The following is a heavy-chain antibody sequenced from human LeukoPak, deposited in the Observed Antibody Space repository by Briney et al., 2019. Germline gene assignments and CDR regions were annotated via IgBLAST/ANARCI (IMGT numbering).Heavy chain of an antibody. Sequence: GGSLRLSCAASGFRDYAIHWVRQAPGKVLEWVAVISYDGGYKYYGDSVKGRFTISRDNSQNNFYLQMNSQRSEDTAVYYCAKDQEGGAGTGRFDYWGQGTLVTVSS. CDR1: GFRDYA. V-gene: IGHV3-30*04. J-gene: IGHJ4*02. CDR3: AKDQEGGAGTGRFDY. CDR2: ISYDGGYK. D-gene: IGHD6-13*01.